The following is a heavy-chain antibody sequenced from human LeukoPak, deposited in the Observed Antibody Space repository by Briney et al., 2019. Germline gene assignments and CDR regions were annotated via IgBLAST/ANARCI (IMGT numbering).Heavy chain of an antibody. J-gene: IGHJ1*01. D-gene: IGHD2-21*02. V-gene: IGHV2-70*17. CDR1: WVALTTRGMC. Sequence: SGPALVKPTETLTLTCSSTWVALTTRGMCVSWIRQPPGKALEWVARIDWDDDKFYSTSLKTRLTISKDTSKNQVALTLTYMDPVDTATYYCVRIPGSGGACYNGHFHHWGQGTLVTVSS. CDR3: VRIPGSGGACYNGHFHH. CDR2: IDWDDDK.